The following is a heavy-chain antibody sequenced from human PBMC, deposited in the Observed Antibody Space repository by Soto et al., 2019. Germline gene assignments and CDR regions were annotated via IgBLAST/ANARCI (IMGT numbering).Heavy chain of an antibody. D-gene: IGHD2-2*01. CDR1: GFTFSDYW. CDR3: VKDGGYCSSSTCYSPRNHYFDS. Sequence: GGSLRLSCEASGFTFSDYWMSWVRQAPGKGPEWVANIKFDGSEKQYVDSVRGRFTISRDNSRNSPFLQMNSLRAGDTAVYYCVKDGGYCSSSTCYSPRNHYFDSWGQGTLVTVSS. V-gene: IGHV3-7*03. J-gene: IGHJ4*02. CDR2: IKFDGSEK.